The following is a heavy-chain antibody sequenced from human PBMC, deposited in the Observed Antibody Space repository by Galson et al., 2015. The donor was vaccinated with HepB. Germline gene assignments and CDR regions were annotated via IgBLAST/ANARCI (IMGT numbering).Heavy chain of an antibody. V-gene: IGHV3-30*18. CDR1: GFTFSTYD. CDR2: MSYDGSLK. D-gene: IGHD3-22*01. Sequence: SLRLSCAASGFTFSTYDMHWVRQAPGRGLEWVASMSYDGSLKHYADSVKGRFSISRDNSKDTLYLQMNSLRTEDTALYYCAKFLFPSTMTHYFYYMDVWGKGTMVIVS. CDR3: AKFLFPSTMTHYFYYMDV. J-gene: IGHJ6*03.